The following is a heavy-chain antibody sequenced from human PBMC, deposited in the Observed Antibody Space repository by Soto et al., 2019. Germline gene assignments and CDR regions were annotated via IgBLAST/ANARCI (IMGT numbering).Heavy chain of an antibody. V-gene: IGHV3-11*06. CDR3: ARDQGRSITCQLDY. J-gene: IGHJ4*02. CDR1: GFTFSDYY. CDR2: IDGGFNT. Sequence: GGSLRLSCAASGFTFSDYYMSWIRQAPGKGLEWVAHIDGGFNTYSADSVKGRFTISRDNMLYLQMNSLRAEDTAVYYCARDQGRSITCQLDYWGQGTLVTVSS. D-gene: IGHD2-2*01.